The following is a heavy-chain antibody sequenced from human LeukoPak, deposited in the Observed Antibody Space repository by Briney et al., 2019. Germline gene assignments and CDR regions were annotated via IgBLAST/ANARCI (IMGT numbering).Heavy chain of an antibody. Sequence: GASVKVSCKASGYTFTGYYMHWVRQAPGQGLEWMGWINPKNGDTNYAQKFEGRVSMARDTSISTAYMELSRLRSDDTAVYYCAKGYDNSGYYYSDYWGQGTLVTVSS. CDR1: GYTFTGYY. D-gene: IGHD3-22*01. CDR2: INPKNGDT. CDR3: AKGYDNSGYYYSDY. J-gene: IGHJ4*02. V-gene: IGHV1-2*02.